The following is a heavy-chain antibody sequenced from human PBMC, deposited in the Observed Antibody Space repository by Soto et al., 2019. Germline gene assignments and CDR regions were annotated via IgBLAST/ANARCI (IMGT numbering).Heavy chain of an antibody. CDR1: GGSISSGGYS. Sequence: PSETLSLTCAVSGGSISSGGYSWSWIRQPPGKGLEWIGYIYHSGSTYYNPSLKSRVTISVDRSKNQFSLKLSSVTAADTAVYYCARGRRYSGGVASMDVWGQGTTVTVSS. D-gene: IGHD6-19*01. CDR2: IYHSGST. V-gene: IGHV4-30-2*01. CDR3: ARGRRYSGGVASMDV. J-gene: IGHJ6*02.